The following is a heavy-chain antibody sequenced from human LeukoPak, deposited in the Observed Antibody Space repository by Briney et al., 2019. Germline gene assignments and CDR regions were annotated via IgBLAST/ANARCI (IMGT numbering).Heavy chain of an antibody. Sequence: PGGSLRLSCAPSGFTFSSYRMSWVRQAPGKGLEWVKAISGSGGNTYYADSVKGRFTISRDNSKNTLYLQMNSMRAEDTAVYYCAKDGLYDSSGPNWFDPWGQGTLVTVSS. D-gene: IGHD3-22*01. CDR3: AKDGLYDSSGPNWFDP. V-gene: IGHV3-23*01. CDR2: ISGSGGNT. CDR1: GFTFSSYR. J-gene: IGHJ5*02.